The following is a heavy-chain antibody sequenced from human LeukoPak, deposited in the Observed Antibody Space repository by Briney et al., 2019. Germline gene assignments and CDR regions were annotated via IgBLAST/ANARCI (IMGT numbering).Heavy chain of an antibody. V-gene: IGHV4-59*08. CDR3: ARSGGYYHWFDP. CDR1: GGSIRSYY. Sequence: PSETLSLTCTVSGGSIRSYYWSWIRQPPGKGLEWIGYSYYSGSTYYNPSLKSRVTISVDTSKNQFSLKLNSVTAADTAVYYCARSGGYYHWFDPWGQGTLVTVSS. D-gene: IGHD3-3*01. J-gene: IGHJ5*02. CDR2: SYYSGST.